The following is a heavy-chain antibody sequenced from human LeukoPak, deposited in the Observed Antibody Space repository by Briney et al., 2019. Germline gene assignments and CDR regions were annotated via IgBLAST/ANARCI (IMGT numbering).Heavy chain of an antibody. V-gene: IGHV4-59*01. CDR1: GGSISNYY. CDR3: ARVSGYGGNSGV. J-gene: IGHJ4*02. CDR2: IYYSGST. Sequence: SETLSLTCTVSGGSISNYYWSWIRQTPGKGLEWIGYIYYSGSTNYNPSLKSRVTISVDASKNQVSLNLTSVTAADTAVYYCARVSGYGGNSGVWGQGTLVTVSS. D-gene: IGHD4-23*01.